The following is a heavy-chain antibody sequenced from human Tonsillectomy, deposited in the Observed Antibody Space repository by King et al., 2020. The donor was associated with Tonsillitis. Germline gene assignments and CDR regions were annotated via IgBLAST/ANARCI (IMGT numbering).Heavy chain of an antibody. J-gene: IGHJ4*02. Sequence: QLVQSGGGLIQPGGSLRLSCAASGFTFSSNYMSWVRQAPGNGLEWVSVIYSGGSTYYADSVKGRFTISRDNSKNTLYLQMNSLRAEDTAVYYCARGRISGSYYTPFDYWGQGTLVTVSS. CDR1: GFTFSSNY. D-gene: IGHD3-10*01. CDR2: IYSGGST. V-gene: IGHV3-53*01. CDR3: ARGRISGSYYTPFDY.